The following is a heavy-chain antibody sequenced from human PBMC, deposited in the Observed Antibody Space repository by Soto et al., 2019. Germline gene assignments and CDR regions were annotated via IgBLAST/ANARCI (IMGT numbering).Heavy chain of an antibody. CDR2: TNQDGSQK. V-gene: IGHV3-7*01. CDR1: GFALSDYW. CDR3: ASAIAVGDSF. D-gene: IGHD2-21*01. Sequence: EVQLVESGGGLVQPGGSLRLSCAASGFALSDYWMSWVRQAPGKGLEWVANTNQDGSQKFYVDAVRGRFTISRDNAKNSVYLQMNSLRAEDTALYYCASAIAVGDSFWGQGTLVSVSS. J-gene: IGHJ4*02.